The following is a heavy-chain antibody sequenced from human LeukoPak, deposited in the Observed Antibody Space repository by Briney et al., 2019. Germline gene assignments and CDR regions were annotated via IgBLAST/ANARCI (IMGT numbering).Heavy chain of an antibody. D-gene: IGHD5-12*01. CDR2: MKQDGREK. J-gene: IGHJ4*02. V-gene: IGHV3-7*01. CDR3: AGGFDSRFFDY. CDR1: GFTFSNYW. Sequence: GGSLRLSCGASGFTFSNYWMSWVRQAPGKEPEWVANMKQDGREKFYVDSVKGRFTISRDNAKNSLYLQMNSLRAEDTAVYYCAGGFDSRFFDYWGRGTLVTVSS.